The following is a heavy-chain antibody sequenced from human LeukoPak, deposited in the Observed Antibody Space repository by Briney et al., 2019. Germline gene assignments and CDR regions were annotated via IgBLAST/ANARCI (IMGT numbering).Heavy chain of an antibody. V-gene: IGHV3-49*03. CDR1: GFTFGDYA. J-gene: IGHJ2*01. D-gene: IGHD3-22*01. Sequence: GGSLRLSCTASGFTFGDYAMSWFRQAPGKGLEWVGFIRSKAYGGTTEYAASVKGRFTISRDDSKGIAYLQMNSLKTEDTAVYYCTRYFDDSSGYYPTYFDLWGRGTLVTVSS. CDR3: TRYFDDSSGYYPTYFDL. CDR2: IRSKAYGGTT.